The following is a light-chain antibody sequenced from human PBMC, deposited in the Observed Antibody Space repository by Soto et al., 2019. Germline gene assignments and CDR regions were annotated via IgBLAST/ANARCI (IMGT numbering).Light chain of an antibody. CDR1: SSDVGAYNY. CDR3: SSYTTSTTYV. Sequence: QSALTQPASVSGSPGQSIAISCTGTSSDVGAYNYVSWFQQHPGKAPKLMIYDVGSRPSGVSNRFSVAKSGNTASLTISGLQAEDEADYYCSSYTTSTTYVFGTGTKLTVL. J-gene: IGLJ1*01. CDR2: DVG. V-gene: IGLV2-14*03.